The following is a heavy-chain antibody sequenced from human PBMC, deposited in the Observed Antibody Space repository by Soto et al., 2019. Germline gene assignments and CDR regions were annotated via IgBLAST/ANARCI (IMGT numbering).Heavy chain of an antibody. D-gene: IGHD6-6*01. Sequence: SETLSLTCAVYGGSFSGYYWSWIRQPPGKGLEWIGEINHSGSTNYNPSLKSRVTISVDTSKNQFSLKLSSVTAADTAVYYCARGRPKIAALIGRYFDDWGQGTLVTVSS. CDR3: ARGRPKIAALIGRYFDD. CDR2: INHSGST. J-gene: IGHJ4*02. CDR1: GGSFSGYY. V-gene: IGHV4-34*01.